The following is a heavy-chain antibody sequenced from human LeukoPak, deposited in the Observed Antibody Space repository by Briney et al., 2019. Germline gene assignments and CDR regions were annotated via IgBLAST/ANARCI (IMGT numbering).Heavy chain of an antibody. Sequence: GGSLRLSCTASGFSFSGHWMHWARQLPGKGLVWVSRISPTGSTTSYADSVKGRFTVSGDNAKNTLYLQVNNLRAEDTAVYYCARGPNSNWSGLDFWGQGTLLTVSS. CDR2: ISPTGSTT. CDR3: ARGPNSNWSGLDF. V-gene: IGHV3-74*01. J-gene: IGHJ4*02. CDR1: GFSFSGHW. D-gene: IGHD6-6*01.